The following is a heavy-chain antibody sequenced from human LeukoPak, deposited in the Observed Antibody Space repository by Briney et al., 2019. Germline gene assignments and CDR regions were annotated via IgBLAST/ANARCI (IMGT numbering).Heavy chain of an antibody. CDR1: GFTFSSYA. CDR2: ISSSDGST. D-gene: IGHD3-22*01. J-gene: IGHJ4*02. CDR3: ANHYYYDSSGYYPAY. Sequence: PGGSLRLSCVDSGFTFSSYAMSWVRQAPGKGLEWVSVISSSDGSTYYAESVKGRFTISRDNSKNTLYLQMNSLRAEDTAVYYCANHYYYDSSGYYPAYWGQGTLVTVSS. V-gene: IGHV3-23*01.